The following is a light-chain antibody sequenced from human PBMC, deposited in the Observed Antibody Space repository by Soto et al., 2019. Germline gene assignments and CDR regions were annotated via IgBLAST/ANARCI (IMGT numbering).Light chain of an antibody. V-gene: IGKV3-11*01. CDR3: QQRSNWPLS. J-gene: IGKJ4*01. Sequence: EIVLTQSPATLSLSPGERATLSCRASPSVSSLLAWYQQKSGQPPRLLISDASNRATGVPARFSGSGSGTDFTLIISSLEPEDFSVYYCQQRSNWPLSFGGGTKVE. CDR1: PSVSSL. CDR2: DAS.